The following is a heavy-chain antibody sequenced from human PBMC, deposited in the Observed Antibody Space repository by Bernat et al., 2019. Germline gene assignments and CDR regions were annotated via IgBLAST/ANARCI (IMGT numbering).Heavy chain of an antibody. CDR3: TTDLQAYCGGDCYYGAEYFQH. CDR2: IKSKTDGGTT. D-gene: IGHD2-21*02. V-gene: IGHV3-15*01. CDR1: GFTFSNAW. J-gene: IGHJ1*01. Sequence: VQLVESGGGLVKPGGSLRLSCAASGFTFSNAWMSWVRQAPGKGLEWVGRIKSKTDGGTTDYAAPVKGRFTISRDDSKNTLYLQMNSLKTEDTAVYYCTTDLQAYCGGDCYYGAEYFQHWGQGTLVTVSS.